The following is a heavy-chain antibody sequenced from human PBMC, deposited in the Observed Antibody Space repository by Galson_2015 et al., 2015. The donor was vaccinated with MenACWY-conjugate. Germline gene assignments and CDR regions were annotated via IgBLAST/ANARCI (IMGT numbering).Heavy chain of an antibody. CDR1: GYTFTSYY. CDR2: INPSGGST. Sequence: SVKVSCKASGYTFTSYYMHWVRQAPGQGLEWMGIINPSGGSTSYAQKFQGRVTITADESTSTAYMELSSLRSEDTAVYYCAREPTIYCSSTSCLPSNWFDPWGQGTLVTVSS. CDR3: AREPTIYCSSTSCLPSNWFDP. V-gene: IGHV1-46*01. D-gene: IGHD2-2*01. J-gene: IGHJ5*02.